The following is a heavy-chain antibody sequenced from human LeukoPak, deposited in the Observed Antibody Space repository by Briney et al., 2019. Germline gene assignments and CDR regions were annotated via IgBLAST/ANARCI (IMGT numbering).Heavy chain of an antibody. Sequence: PGGSLRLSCAASGFTFSSYGMHWVRQAPGKGLEWVTFIRYDGSNKYYADSVKGRFTISRDNSKNTLYLQMNSLRAEDTAVYYCAKDHVLAPWTPFDYWGQGTLVTVSS. CDR1: GFTFSSYG. CDR2: IRYDGSNK. D-gene: IGHD3-10*02. CDR3: AKDHVLAPWTPFDY. V-gene: IGHV3-30*02. J-gene: IGHJ4*02.